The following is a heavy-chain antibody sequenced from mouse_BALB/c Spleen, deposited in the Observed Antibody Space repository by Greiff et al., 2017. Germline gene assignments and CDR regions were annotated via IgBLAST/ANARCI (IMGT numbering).Heavy chain of an antibody. V-gene: IGHV2-6-7*01. Sequence: QVQLKESGPGLVAPSQSLSITCTVSGFSLTGYGVNWVRQPPGKGLEWLGMIWGDGRTDYNSALKSRLSISKDNSKSQVFLKMNSLQTDDTARYYCARDIYYYGSSLYYAMDYWGQGTSVTVSS. CDR3: ARDIYYYGSSLYYAMDY. D-gene: IGHD1-1*01. CDR2: IWGDGRT. J-gene: IGHJ4*01. CDR1: GFSLTGYG.